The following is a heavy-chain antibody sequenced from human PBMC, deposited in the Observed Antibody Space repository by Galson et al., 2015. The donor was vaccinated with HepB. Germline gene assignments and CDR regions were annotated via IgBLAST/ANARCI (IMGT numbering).Heavy chain of an antibody. D-gene: IGHD1-1*01. CDR1: GYTFTSYG. V-gene: IGHV1-8*02. CDR3: ASVNWNDGRVDY. Sequence: SVKVSCKASGYTFTSYGINWVRQAPGQGLEWMGWMNPNSGNTGYAQKFQGRVTMTRNTSISTAYMELSSLRSEDTAVYYCASVNWNDGRVDYWGQGTLVTVSS. CDR2: MNPNSGNT. J-gene: IGHJ4*02.